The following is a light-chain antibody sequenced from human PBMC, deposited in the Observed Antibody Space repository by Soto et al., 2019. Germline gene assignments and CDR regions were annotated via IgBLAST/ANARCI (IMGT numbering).Light chain of an antibody. CDR3: QHYRTT. CDR1: QSVSSSY. J-gene: IGKJ4*01. Sequence: EIVLTQSPGTLSLSPGERATLSCRASQSVSSSYLAWYQQKPGQAPRPLIDGASSRATGIPVRFSGSGSGTDFTLTITRLEPEDFEVSYCQHYRTTFGGGTRVEIK. CDR2: GAS. V-gene: IGKV3-20*01.